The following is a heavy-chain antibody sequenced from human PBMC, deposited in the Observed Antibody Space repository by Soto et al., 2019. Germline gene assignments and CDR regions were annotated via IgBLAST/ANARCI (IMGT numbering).Heavy chain of an antibody. V-gene: IGHV1-18*01. CDR1: GYTFTSYG. CDR3: ARVIVVVVAARRPGAFDP. CDR2: ISAYNGNT. J-gene: IGHJ5*02. Sequence: ASVKVSCKASGYTFTSYGISWVRQAPGQGLEWMGWISAYNGNTNYAQKLQGRVTMTTDTSTSTAYMELRSLRSDDTAVYYCARVIVVVVAARRPGAFDPWGQGTLVTVSS. D-gene: IGHD2-15*01.